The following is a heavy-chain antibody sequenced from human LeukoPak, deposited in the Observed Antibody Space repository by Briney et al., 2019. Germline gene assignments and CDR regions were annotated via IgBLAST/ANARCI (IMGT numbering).Heavy chain of an antibody. J-gene: IGHJ4*02. Sequence: ASVKVSCKASGYAFTNHDINWVRQAPGQGLEWMGWMNPSSGNTGYAQKFQGRVGMTRDTSITTAYLDFYSLTSEDTAVYYGARGYSPSVITTGNDFWGQGTLVTVSS. CDR1: GYAFTNHD. D-gene: IGHD1-1*01. CDR3: ARGYSPSVITTGNDF. CDR2: MNPSSGNT. V-gene: IGHV1-8*01.